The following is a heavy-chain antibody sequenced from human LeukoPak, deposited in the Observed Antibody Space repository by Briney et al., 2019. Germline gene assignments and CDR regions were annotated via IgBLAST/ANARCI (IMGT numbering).Heavy chain of an antibody. D-gene: IGHD6-19*01. J-gene: IGHJ4*02. CDR3: AGQIAVSGLFDL. CDR2: ISLSGSTT. Sequence: GGSLTLSCAASGFTFSDYYMSWIRQAPGRGLEWISYISLSGSTTHYADSVKGRFTISRDNARNSLYLHMNSVRAEDTAVYYCAGQIAVSGLFDLWGQGALVTVSS. V-gene: IGHV3-11*01. CDR1: GFTFSDYY.